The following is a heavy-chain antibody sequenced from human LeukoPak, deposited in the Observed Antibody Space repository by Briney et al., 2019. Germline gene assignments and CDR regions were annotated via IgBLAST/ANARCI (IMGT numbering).Heavy chain of an antibody. CDR2: ISSSSSYI. CDR3: ARGPYSGLEDYLDY. CDR1: GFTFSTYS. V-gene: IGHV3-21*01. Sequence: GGSLRLSCAASGFTFSTYSMNWVRQAPGKGLEWVSSISSSSSYIYYGDSVKGRFTISRDNANDSLYLQMHSLRVDDTAVYYCARGPYSGLEDYLDYWGQGILVTASS. D-gene: IGHD5-12*01. J-gene: IGHJ4*02.